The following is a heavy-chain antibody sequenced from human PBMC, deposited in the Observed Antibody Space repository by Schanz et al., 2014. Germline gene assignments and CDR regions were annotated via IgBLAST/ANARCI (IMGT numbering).Heavy chain of an antibody. CDR2: ISSTSSYI. D-gene: IGHD3-16*01. V-gene: IGHV3-21*01. CDR3: PRVYEIALSSPRHDAFDV. Sequence: VDLVESGGGVVQPGRSLTLSCAVSTSLFSRSVIHWVRQAPGKGLEWVSSISSTSSYIFYADSVKGRFTISRDNAKTSLYLQINSLRAEATAFYFCPRVYEIALSSPRHDAFDVWGQGTVVTVSS. CDR1: TSLFSRSV. J-gene: IGHJ3*01.